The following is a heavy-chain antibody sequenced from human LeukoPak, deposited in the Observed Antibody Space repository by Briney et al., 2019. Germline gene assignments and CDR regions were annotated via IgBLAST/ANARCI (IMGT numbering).Heavy chain of an antibody. CDR3: ARRGGNTLSVAY. J-gene: IGHJ4*02. D-gene: IGHD4-23*01. Sequence: KPSETLSLTCTVSGASVSIGSVYWGWIRQPPGKGLEWIGNIHSSGSTSYNASLKSRVTISVDTSKNQFSLRLDSVTAADTAVYYCARRGGNTLSVAYWGQGTLVTVSS. V-gene: IGHV4-39*01. CDR2: IHSSGST. CDR1: GASVSIGSVY.